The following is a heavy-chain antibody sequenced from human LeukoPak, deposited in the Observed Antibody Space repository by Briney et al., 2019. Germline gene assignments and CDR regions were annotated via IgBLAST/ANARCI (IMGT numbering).Heavy chain of an antibody. D-gene: IGHD3-22*01. CDR2: FDPEDGET. CDR1: GYTLTELS. Sequence: ASVKVSCKVSGYTLTELSMHWVRQAPGKGLEWMGGFDPEDGETIYAQKLQGRVTMTEDTSTDTAYMELSSLRSEDTAVYYCATRGAHYYDSSGYRPEFGYWGQGTLVTVSS. V-gene: IGHV1-24*01. J-gene: IGHJ4*02. CDR3: ATRGAHYYDSSGYRPEFGY.